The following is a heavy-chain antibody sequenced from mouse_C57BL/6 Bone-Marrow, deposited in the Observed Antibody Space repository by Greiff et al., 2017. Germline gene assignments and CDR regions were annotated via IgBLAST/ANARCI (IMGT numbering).Heavy chain of an antibody. V-gene: IGHV1-74*01. CDR3: AVYRITTVVATDY. CDR2: IHPSDSDT. Sequence: VQLQQPGAELVKPGASVKVSCKASGYTFTSYWMHWVKQRPGQGLEWIGRIHPSDSDTNYNQKFKGKATLTVDKSSSTAYMQLSSLTSEDSAVYYCAVYRITTVVATDYWGQGTTLTVSS. CDR1: GYTFTSYW. D-gene: IGHD1-1*01. J-gene: IGHJ2*01.